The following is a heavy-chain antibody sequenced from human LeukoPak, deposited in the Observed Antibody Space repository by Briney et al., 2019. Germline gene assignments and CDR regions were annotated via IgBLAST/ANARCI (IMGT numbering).Heavy chain of an antibody. J-gene: IGHJ5*02. CDR2: INHSGST. Sequence: SETLSLTCAVYGGSFSGYYWSWIRQPPGKGLEWTGEINHSGSTNYNPSLKSRVTISVDTSKNQFSLKLSSVTAAGTAVYYCARGCGAVAGSNWFDPWGQGTLVTVSS. CDR3: ARGCGAVAGSNWFDP. V-gene: IGHV4-34*01. D-gene: IGHD6-19*01. CDR1: GGSFSGYY.